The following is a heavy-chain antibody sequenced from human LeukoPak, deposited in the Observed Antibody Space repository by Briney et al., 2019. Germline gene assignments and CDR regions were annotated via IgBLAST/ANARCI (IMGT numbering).Heavy chain of an antibody. D-gene: IGHD1-7*01. CDR3: TRDAGQLGLRPFDP. J-gene: IGHJ5*02. V-gene: IGHV3-49*03. CDR2: IRSKAYGATT. CDR1: GFTFGDYA. Sequence: GGSLRLSCTASGFTFGDYAMSWFRQAPGKGLEWVAFIRSKAYGATTAYAASVKGRFTISRDHSKSIAYLQMNSLKTEDTAVYYCTRDAGQLGLRPFDPWGQGTLVSVSS.